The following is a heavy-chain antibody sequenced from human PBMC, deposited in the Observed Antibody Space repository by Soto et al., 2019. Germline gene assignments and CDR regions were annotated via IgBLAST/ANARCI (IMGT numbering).Heavy chain of an antibody. D-gene: IGHD2-15*01. V-gene: IGHV4-39*02. Sequence: SETLSLTCTVSGGSINNNNYYWAWIRQPPGKGLSWIARIYYDGSTYYNSSLKSRVTISRDTSKNHFSLRLTSMTAADTAVYYCATVLVGATRHPDSDSWGQGTLVTVSS. CDR3: ATVLVGATRHPDSDS. CDR2: IYYDGST. J-gene: IGHJ4*02. CDR1: GGSINNNNYY.